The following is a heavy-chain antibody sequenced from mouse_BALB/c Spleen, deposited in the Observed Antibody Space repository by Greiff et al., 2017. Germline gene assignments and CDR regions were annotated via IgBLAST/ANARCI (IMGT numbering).Heavy chain of an antibody. Sequence: QVQLKQSGPGLVAPSQSLSITCTVSGFSLTGYGVNWVRQPPGKGLEWLGMIWGDGSTDYNSALKSRLSISKDNSKSQVFLKMNSLQTDDTARYYCARNYYYRMMDYWGQGTSVTVSS. CDR2: IWGDGST. CDR3: ARNYYYRMMDY. CDR1: GFSLTGYG. J-gene: IGHJ4*01. D-gene: IGHD1-1*01. V-gene: IGHV2-6-7*01.